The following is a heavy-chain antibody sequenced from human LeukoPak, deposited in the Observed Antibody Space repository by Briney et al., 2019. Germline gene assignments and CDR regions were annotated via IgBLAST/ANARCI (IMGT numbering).Heavy chain of an antibody. CDR3: AKHGTDYYDSSGYYYDH. Sequence: PGGSLRLSCAASGFTFSSYAMSWVRQAPGKGLEWVSAISGSGGSTYYADSVKGRFTISRDNSKNTLYLQMNSLRAEDTAVYYCAKHGTDYYDSSGYYYDHWGQETLVTVSS. V-gene: IGHV3-23*01. CDR2: ISGSGGST. J-gene: IGHJ4*02. D-gene: IGHD3-22*01. CDR1: GFTFSSYA.